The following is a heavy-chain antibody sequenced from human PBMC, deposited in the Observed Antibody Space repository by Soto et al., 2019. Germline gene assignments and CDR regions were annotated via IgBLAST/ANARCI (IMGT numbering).Heavy chain of an antibody. CDR3: AKRGQLLWFGADY. CDR1: GFTFDDYA. CDR2: ISWNSGSI. Sequence: EVQLVESGGGLVQPGRSVRLSCAASGFTFDDYAMHWVRQAPGKGLEWVSGISWNSGSIGYADSVKGRFTISRDNAKNSLYLQMNSLRAEDTALYYCAKRGQLLWFGADYWGQGTLVTVSS. D-gene: IGHD3-10*01. V-gene: IGHV3-9*01. J-gene: IGHJ4*02.